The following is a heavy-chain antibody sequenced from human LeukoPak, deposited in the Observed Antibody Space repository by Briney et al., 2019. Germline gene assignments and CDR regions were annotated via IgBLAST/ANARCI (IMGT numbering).Heavy chain of an antibody. CDR3: VKDVSRYSGYDSTFDY. D-gene: IGHD5-12*01. V-gene: IGHV3-64D*06. J-gene: IGHJ4*02. CDR2: ISSNGGST. CDR1: GFTFSSYA. Sequence: GGSLRLSCSASGFTFSSYAMHWVRQAQGKGLEYVSAISSNGGSTYYADSVKGRFTISRDNSKNTLYLQMSSLRAEDTAVYYCVKDVSRYSGYDSTFDYWGQGTLVTVSS.